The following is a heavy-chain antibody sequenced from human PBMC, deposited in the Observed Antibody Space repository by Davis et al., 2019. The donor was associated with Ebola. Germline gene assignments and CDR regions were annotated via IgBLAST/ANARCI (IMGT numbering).Heavy chain of an antibody. V-gene: IGHV1-18*01. CDR3: ARDHHIAVAGAPGY. J-gene: IGHJ4*02. CDR1: GGTFSSYA. CDR2: ISAYSGNT. Sequence: ASVKVSCKASGGTFSSYAISWVRQAPGQGLEWMGWISAYSGNTNYAQKLQGRVTMTTDTSTSTAYMELRSLRSDDTAVYYCARDHHIAVAGAPGYWGQGTLVTVSS. D-gene: IGHD6-19*01.